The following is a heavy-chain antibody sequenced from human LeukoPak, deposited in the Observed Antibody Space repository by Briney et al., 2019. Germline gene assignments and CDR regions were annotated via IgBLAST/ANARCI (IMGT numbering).Heavy chain of an antibody. CDR3: AREQIAVAVTLDY. D-gene: IGHD6-19*01. Sequence: GGSLRLSCAASRFTFSSYWMSWVRQAPGKGLEWVANIKQDGSEKYYVDSVKGRFTISRNNAKNSLYLQMNSLRAEDTAVYYCAREQIAVAVTLDYWGQGTLVSLSS. V-gene: IGHV3-7*01. CDR1: RFTFSSYW. J-gene: IGHJ4*02. CDR2: IKQDGSEK.